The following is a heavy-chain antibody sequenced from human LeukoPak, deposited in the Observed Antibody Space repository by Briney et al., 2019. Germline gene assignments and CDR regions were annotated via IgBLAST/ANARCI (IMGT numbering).Heavy chain of an antibody. CDR1: GDSVSSNSAA. CDR2: TYYRSKWYN. Sequence: SQTLSLTCAMSGDSVSSNSAAWNWIRQSPSRGLEWLGRTYYRSKWYNDYAGFVKSRIIINPDTSKNQFSLHLNSVTPEDMAVYYCAREAGRGWTFDYWGQGTLVTVSS. V-gene: IGHV6-1*01. CDR3: AREAGRGWTFDY. D-gene: IGHD6-19*01. J-gene: IGHJ4*02.